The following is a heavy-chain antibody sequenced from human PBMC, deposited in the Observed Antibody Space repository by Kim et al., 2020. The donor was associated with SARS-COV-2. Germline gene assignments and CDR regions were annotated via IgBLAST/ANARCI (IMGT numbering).Heavy chain of an antibody. D-gene: IGHD3-16*01. J-gene: IGHJ4*02. V-gene: IGHV1-18*01. CDR3: ARGTLLHWGAFDY. Sequence: YPQKLQRRVTMTTDTATSTAYMELKSRRSDDTAVYYCARGTLLHWGAFDYWGQGTLVTVSS.